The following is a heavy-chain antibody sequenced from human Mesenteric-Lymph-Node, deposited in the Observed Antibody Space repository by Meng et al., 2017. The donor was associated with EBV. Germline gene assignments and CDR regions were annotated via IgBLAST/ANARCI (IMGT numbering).Heavy chain of an antibody. CDR1: GGSFSDYF. D-gene: IGHD3-10*01. CDR2: INHSGST. Sequence: VRLQQWGAGLLKPSETLSLTCAVHGGSFSDYFWTWIRQAPGKGLEWVGEINHSGSTKYNPSLKSRVTISVDTSKNQISLNLNSVTAADTAVYYCARPRIRYGSGSYYYWGQGTLVTVSS. J-gene: IGHJ4*02. V-gene: IGHV4-34*01. CDR3: ARPRIRYGSGSYYY.